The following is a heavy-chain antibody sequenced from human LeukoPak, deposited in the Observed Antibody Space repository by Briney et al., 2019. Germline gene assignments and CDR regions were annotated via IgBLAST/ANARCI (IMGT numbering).Heavy chain of an antibody. V-gene: IGHV3-11*06. CDR1: GFTFSDYY. Sequence: GGSLRLSCAASGFTFSDYYMSWIRHAPGERLECVSYISTSSYTNYADSVKGRFTISSDNDKNSLYLQMNSLRAEDTAVYYCARAFRYCSSTSCYLDPWGQGTLVTVAS. CDR3: ARAFRYCSSTSCYLDP. D-gene: IGHD2-2*01. CDR2: ISTSSYT. J-gene: IGHJ5*02.